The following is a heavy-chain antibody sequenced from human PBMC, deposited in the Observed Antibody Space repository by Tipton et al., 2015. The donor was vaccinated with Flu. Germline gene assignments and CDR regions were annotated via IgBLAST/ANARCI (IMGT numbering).Heavy chain of an antibody. CDR2: IGNSGYPI. V-gene: IGHV3-11*01. CDR3: ARDIGGDGYNEAFDI. Sequence: SLRLSCAASGFTLSDYYMSWIRQPPGKGLEWVSYIGNSGYPIYYADSVRGRFTISRDNSKNSLYLQMNGLRAEDSAVYYCARDIGGDGYNEAFDIWGQGTMVTVSS. CDR1: GFTLSDYY. J-gene: IGHJ3*02. D-gene: IGHD5-24*01.